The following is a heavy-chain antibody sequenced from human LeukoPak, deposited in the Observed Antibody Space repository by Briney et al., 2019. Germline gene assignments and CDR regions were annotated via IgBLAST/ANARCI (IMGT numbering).Heavy chain of an antibody. CDR3: ARGQWQIDY. J-gene: IGHJ4*02. D-gene: IGHD6-19*01. CDR2: IDTSGST. V-gene: IGHV4-4*07. Sequence: ASETLSLTCTLSGVSINNYYWTWIRQPAGRGLEWIGRIDTSGSTNYNPSLKSRVTMSSDTSNNQFSLNLMSVTATDTAVYYCARGQWQIDYWGQGILVTVSP. CDR1: GVSINNYY.